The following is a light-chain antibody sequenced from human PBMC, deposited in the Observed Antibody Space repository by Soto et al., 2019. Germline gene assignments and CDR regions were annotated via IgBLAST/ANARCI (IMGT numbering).Light chain of an antibody. CDR2: DAS. V-gene: IGKV3-11*01. J-gene: IGKJ4*01. Sequence: IVLTQSPATLSLSPGERATLSGRARQSVRSYLAWYQQKPGQAPRLLIYDASNRATGIPARFSGSGSGTDFTLTISSLEPEDFAVYYCQQRSNWPPLTFGGGTKVEIK. CDR1: QSVRSY. CDR3: QQRSNWPPLT.